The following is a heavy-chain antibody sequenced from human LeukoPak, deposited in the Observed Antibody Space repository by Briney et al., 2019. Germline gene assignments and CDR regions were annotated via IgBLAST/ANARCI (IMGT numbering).Heavy chain of an antibody. V-gene: IGHV3-23*01. CDR2: ISGSGGST. CDR1: GFTFSSYG. D-gene: IGHD3-22*01. J-gene: IGHJ4*02. CDR3: ASGHDSSGYFSLDY. Sequence: GGSLRLSCAASGFTFSSYGMSWVRQAPGKGLEWVSAISGSGGSTYYADSVKGRFTISRDNSKNTLYLQMNSLRAEDTAVYYCASGHDSSGYFSLDYWGQGTLVTVSS.